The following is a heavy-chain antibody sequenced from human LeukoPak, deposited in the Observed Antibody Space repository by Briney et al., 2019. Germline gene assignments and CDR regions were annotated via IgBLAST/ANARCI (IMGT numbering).Heavy chain of an antibody. CDR2: IRYDGSDK. V-gene: IGHV3-30*02. D-gene: IGHD1-26*01. CDR1: GFTFSTYG. Sequence: PGGSLRLSCAASGFTFSTYGMHWVRQAPGKGLEWVAFIRYDGSDKYYADSVKGRFTISRDNAKNTLYLQMNSLRTEDTAVYYCARERRWEYDYWGQGTLVTVSS. J-gene: IGHJ4*02. CDR3: ARERRWEYDY.